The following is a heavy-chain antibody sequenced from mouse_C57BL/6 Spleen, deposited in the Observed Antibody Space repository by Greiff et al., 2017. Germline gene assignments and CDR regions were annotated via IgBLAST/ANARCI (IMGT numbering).Heavy chain of an antibody. V-gene: IGHV1-55*01. D-gene: IGHD1-1*01. Sequence: QVQLQQPGAELVKPGASVKMSCKASGYTFTSYWITWVKQRPGQGLEWIGDIYPGSGSTNYNEKFKGKATLTVDTSSSTAYMQLSSLTSEDSAVYYCARRNYYEGYFDYWGQGTTLTVSS. CDR3: ARRNYYEGYFDY. J-gene: IGHJ2*01. CDR1: GYTFTSYW. CDR2: IYPGSGST.